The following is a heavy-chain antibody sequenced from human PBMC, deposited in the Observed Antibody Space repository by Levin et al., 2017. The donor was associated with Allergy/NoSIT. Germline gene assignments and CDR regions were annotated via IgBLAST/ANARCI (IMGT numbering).Heavy chain of an antibody. CDR1: GYTFTGYY. V-gene: IGHV1-2*02. D-gene: IGHD6-13*01. CDR2: INPNSGGT. CDR3: ARDRLELGSGRRWYGLPGAYYDYGMDV. J-gene: IGHJ6*02. Sequence: GESLKISCKASGYTFTGYYMHWVRQAPGQGLEWMGWINPNSGGTNYAQKFQGRVTMTRDTSISTAYMELSRLRSDDTAVYYCARDRLELGSGRRWYGLPGAYYDYGMDVWGQGTTVTVSS.